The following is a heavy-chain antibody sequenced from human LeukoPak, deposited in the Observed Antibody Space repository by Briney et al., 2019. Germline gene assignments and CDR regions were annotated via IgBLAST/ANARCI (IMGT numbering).Heavy chain of an antibody. CDR3: ATYSSGWYSKQN. CDR1: GFTFSSYE. CDR2: ISSSGSTI. J-gene: IGHJ4*02. V-gene: IGHV3-48*03. Sequence: PGGSLRLSCAASGFTFSSYEMNWVRQAPGKGLEWVSYISSSGSTIYYADSVKGQFTISRDNAKNSLYLQMNSLRAEDTAVYYCATYSSGWYSKQNWGQGTLVTVSS. D-gene: IGHD6-19*01.